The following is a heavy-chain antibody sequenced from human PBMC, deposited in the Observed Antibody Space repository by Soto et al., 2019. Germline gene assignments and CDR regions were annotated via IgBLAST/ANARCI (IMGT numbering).Heavy chain of an antibody. CDR3: ARSLLGDHYDSDGLDT. D-gene: IGHD3-22*01. Sequence: SVKVSCKASGGPYSKYSISWVRQAPGQGLEWMGRIIPIFDMTNYAQKFQGRVTITADKSTSTVYMDLSSLRSEDTAVYYCARSLLGDHYDSDGLDTWGQGTLVTVSS. J-gene: IGHJ5*02. CDR2: IIPIFDMT. CDR1: GGPYSKYS. V-gene: IGHV1-69*02.